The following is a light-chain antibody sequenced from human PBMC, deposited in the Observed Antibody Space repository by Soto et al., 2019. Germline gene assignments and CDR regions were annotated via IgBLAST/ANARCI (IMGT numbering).Light chain of an antibody. Sequence: DIQLTQSPSSLAASVGDRLTLTCRASRNVSIYLNWYQHKPGKGPTLLIHATSNLQIGVPSRFSGSGSGTEFTLTISSLEPEDFGTDYCQQSYKMPSFGQGTRLEIK. CDR1: RNVSIY. CDR3: QQSYKMPS. J-gene: IGKJ5*01. V-gene: IGKV1-39*01. CDR2: ATS.